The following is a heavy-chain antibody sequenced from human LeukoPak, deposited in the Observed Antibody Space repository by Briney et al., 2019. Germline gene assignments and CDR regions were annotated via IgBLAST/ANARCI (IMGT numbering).Heavy chain of an antibody. CDR3: ARDQDYCSSTSCSRGIDY. CDR2: IYSGGST. Sequence: GGSLRLSCAASGFTFSSYAMSWVRQAPGKGLEWVSVIYSGGSTYYADSVKGRFTISRDNSKNTLYLQMNSLRAEDTAVYYCARDQDYCSSTSCSRGIDYWGQGTLVTVSS. CDR1: GFTFSSYA. D-gene: IGHD2-2*01. V-gene: IGHV3-53*01. J-gene: IGHJ4*02.